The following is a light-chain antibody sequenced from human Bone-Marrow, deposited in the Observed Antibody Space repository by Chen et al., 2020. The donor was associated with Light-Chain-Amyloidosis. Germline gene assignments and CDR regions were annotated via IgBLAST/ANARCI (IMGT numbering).Light chain of an antibody. CDR2: AAS. V-gene: IGKV1-39*01. CDR1: QIINIY. J-gene: IGKJ2*01. CDR3: QHSYTSPPYT. Sequence: DIQMTQSPSSLSASVGDRVTITCRTSQIINIYLNWYQQKLGKAPRLLIYAASSLQSGVPSRFSGSGYGTDFTLTISSLQPEDAATYYCQHSYTSPPYTFGQGTKVEI.